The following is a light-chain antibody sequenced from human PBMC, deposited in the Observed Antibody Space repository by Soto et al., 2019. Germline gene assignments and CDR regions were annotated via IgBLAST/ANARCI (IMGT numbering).Light chain of an antibody. CDR3: AVWDQSLTGWV. J-gene: IGLJ3*02. V-gene: IGLV1-47*01. CDR1: SSNIGSHF. Sequence: VLTQPPSASGTPGQSLTISCSGSSSNIGSHFVYWYQHLPGTAPKLLIFRDGQRPSGVPARFFGSKSGTSASLAITGLRSEDEADYYCAVWDQSLTGWVFGGGTKVTVL. CDR2: RDG.